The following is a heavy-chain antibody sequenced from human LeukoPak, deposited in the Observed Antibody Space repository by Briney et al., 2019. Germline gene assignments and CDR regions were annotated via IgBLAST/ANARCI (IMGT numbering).Heavy chain of an antibody. CDR1: GFTFSTYW. D-gene: IGHD3-16*01. J-gene: IGHJ6*02. Sequence: GGSLRLSCAASGFTFSTYWMNWAGKPPGKGLEWVASINPSGSVKYYVNSVKGRFNISRDNAKNSLYLQMSNLRAEDTAVYFCARGGGLDVWGQGATVTVSS. V-gene: IGHV3-7*03. CDR3: ARGGGLDV. CDR2: INPSGSVK.